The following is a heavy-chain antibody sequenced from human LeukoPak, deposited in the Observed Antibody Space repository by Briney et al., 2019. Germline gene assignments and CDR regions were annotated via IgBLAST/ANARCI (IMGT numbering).Heavy chain of an antibody. CDR1: GFTVSSNY. CDR2: IYSGGST. J-gene: IGHJ4*02. V-gene: IGHV3-53*01. CDR3: VKTGGYSNSWYEY. Sequence: GGSLRLSCAASGFTVSSNYMSWVRQAPGKGLEWVSVIYSGGSTYYADSVKGRFTISRHNSKNTLYLQMNSLRAEDTAIYHCVKTGGYSNSWYEYWGQGTLVIVSS. D-gene: IGHD6-13*01.